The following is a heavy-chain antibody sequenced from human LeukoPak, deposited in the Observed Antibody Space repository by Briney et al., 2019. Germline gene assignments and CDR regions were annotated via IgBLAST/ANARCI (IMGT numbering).Heavy chain of an antibody. Sequence: GGSLRLSCAASGFTVSSNYMSWVRQAPGKGLEWVSVICSGGSTYYADSVKGRFTISRDNSKNTLYLQMNSLRAEDTAVYYCARAGTPTQEFYYYYMDVWGKGTTVTVSS. CDR1: GFTVSSNY. CDR3: ARAGTPTQEFYYYYMDV. J-gene: IGHJ6*03. D-gene: IGHD1-7*01. CDR2: ICSGGST. V-gene: IGHV3-66*02.